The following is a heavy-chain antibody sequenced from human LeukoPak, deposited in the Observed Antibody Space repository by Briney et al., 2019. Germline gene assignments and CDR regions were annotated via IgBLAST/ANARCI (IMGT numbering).Heavy chain of an antibody. Sequence: ASVKVSCKASGYTFTSYDINWVRQATGQGLEWMGWMNPNSGNTGYAQKVQGRVTITRNTSISTAYMELSSLRSEDTAVYYCARHTVTSFDPWGQGTLVTVSS. CDR2: MNPNSGNT. CDR1: GYTFTSYD. J-gene: IGHJ5*02. D-gene: IGHD4-17*01. V-gene: IGHV1-8*03. CDR3: ARHTVTSFDP.